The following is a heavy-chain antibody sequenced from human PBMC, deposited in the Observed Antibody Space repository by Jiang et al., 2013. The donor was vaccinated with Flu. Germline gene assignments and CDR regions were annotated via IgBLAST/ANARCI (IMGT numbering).Heavy chain of an antibody. D-gene: IGHD5-18*01. CDR2: ISGSGGST. CDR1: GFTFSSYA. CDR3: AKDVSLGYSYGFDYYYGMDV. J-gene: IGHJ6*02. Sequence: VQLLESGGGLVQPGGSLRLSCAASGFTFSSYAMSWVRQAPGKGLEWVSAISGSGGSTYYADSVKGRFTISRDNSKNTLYLQMNSLRAEDTAVYYCAKDVSLGYSYGFDYYYGMDVWGQGTTVTVSS. V-gene: IGHV3-23*01.